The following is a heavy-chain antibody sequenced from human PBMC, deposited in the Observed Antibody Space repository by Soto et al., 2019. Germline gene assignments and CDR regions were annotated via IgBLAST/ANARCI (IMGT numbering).Heavy chain of an antibody. CDR3: ARSIIAVAGTFDY. CDR2: ISYDGSNK. CDR1: GFTFSSYG. J-gene: IGHJ4*02. V-gene: IGHV3-30*03. D-gene: IGHD6-19*01. Sequence: GGSLRLSCAASGFTFSSYGMHWVRQAPGKGLEWVAVISYDGSNKYYVDSVKGRFTISRDNAKNSLYLQMNSLRAEDTAVYYCARSIIAVAGTFDYWGQGTLVTVSS.